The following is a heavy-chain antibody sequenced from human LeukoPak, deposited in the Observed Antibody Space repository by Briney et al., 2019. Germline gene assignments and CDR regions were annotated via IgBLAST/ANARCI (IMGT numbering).Heavy chain of an antibody. CDR1: GGSISSSSYY. V-gene: IGHV4-39*07. D-gene: IGHD1-26*01. CDR2: IYYSGST. CDR3: ARDTRSVATNDY. Sequence: SETLSLTCTVSGGSISSSSYYWGWIRQPPGKGLEWIGSIYYSGSTYYNPSLKSRVTISVDTSKNQYSLKLTSVTAADTAVYYCARDTRSVATNDYWGQGTLVTVSS. J-gene: IGHJ4*02.